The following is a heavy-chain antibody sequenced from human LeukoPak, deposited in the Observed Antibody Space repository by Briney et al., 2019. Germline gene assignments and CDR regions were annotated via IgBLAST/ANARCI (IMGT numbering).Heavy chain of an antibody. D-gene: IGHD2-15*01. Sequence: ASVKISCKASGYTFTSYGISWVRQAPGQGLEWMGWINPYNGNTNYEQSFQDRLTMTTDTSTSTAYMDLGSLRSDDTAVYYCARAGSCSGGSCYPRWFDPWGQGTLVTVSS. J-gene: IGHJ5*02. CDR3: ARAGSCSGGSCYPRWFDP. CDR1: GYTFTSYG. CDR2: INPYNGNT. V-gene: IGHV1-18*01.